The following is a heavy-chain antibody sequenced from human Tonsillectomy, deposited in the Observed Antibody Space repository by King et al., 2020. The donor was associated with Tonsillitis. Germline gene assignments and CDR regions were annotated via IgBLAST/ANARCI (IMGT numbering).Heavy chain of an antibody. CDR2: ISGSGGST. CDR3: AKDVDTDRGAFDI. J-gene: IGHJ3*02. CDR1: GFTFSSYA. D-gene: IGHD5-18*01. V-gene: IGHV3-23*04. Sequence: VQLVESGGGLVQPGGSLRLSCAASGFTFSSYAMRWVRQAPGKGLEWVSTISGSGGSTYHADPVKGRFTISRDNSKNTLYLQMNSLRAEDTAVYFCAKDVDTDRGAFDIWGQGTMVTVSS.